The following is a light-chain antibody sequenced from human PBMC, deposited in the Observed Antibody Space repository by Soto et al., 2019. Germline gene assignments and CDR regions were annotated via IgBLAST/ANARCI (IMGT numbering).Light chain of an antibody. CDR1: SSNIGTNT. J-gene: IGLJ1*01. Sequence: QSGLTQPPSASGTPGQRVTISCSGSSSNIGTNTVNWYRQLPGTAPKLLMFVNSQRPSGVPDRISGSKSGTSASLAISGLQSEDEADYYCAAWDESLNGLVFGTGTKVTVL. V-gene: IGLV1-44*01. CDR3: AAWDESLNGLV. CDR2: VNS.